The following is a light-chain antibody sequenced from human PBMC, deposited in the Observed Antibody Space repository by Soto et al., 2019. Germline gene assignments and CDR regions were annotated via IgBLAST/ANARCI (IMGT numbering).Light chain of an antibody. V-gene: IGKV1-5*01. CDR3: QHYSTRYGVT. Sequence: IQMTQSPSTLSASVGYRVIITCRASQDISGWLAWYQQKPGKAPKLLVFDASSLEDGVPSRFSGSGSGTEFTLTVSNLQSDDFATYYCQHYSTRYGVTFDGGTKVDIK. J-gene: IGKJ4*01. CDR2: DAS. CDR1: QDISGW.